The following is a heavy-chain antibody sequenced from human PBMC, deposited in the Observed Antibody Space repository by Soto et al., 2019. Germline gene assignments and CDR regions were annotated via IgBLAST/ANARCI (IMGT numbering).Heavy chain of an antibody. Sequence: QVQLVQSGAEVQKPGSSVKVSCKASGDTFTTNSLNWVRQAPGQGLEWMGGIIPVVGTTKYAQKYQDRVTITGDKSTNTAYMELSSLRYDDTAVYYCASGLLYATSYFDSLGQGTPVTVSS. CDR3: ASGLLYATSYFDS. D-gene: IGHD2-2*01. CDR2: IIPVVGTT. V-gene: IGHV1-69*06. CDR1: GDTFTTNS. J-gene: IGHJ4*02.